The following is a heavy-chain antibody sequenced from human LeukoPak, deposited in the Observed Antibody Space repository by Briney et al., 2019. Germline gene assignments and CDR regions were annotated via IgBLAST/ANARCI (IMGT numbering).Heavy chain of an antibody. Sequence: GGSLRLSCAVSGITLSNYGMSWVRQAPGRGLEWVAGISDSGGSTNYADSVKGRFTISRDNPKNTLYLQMNSLRAEDTAVYYCAKGVGVSTARAFDMWGQGTKVTVSS. CDR1: GITLSNYG. J-gene: IGHJ3*02. CDR3: AKGVGVSTARAFDM. D-gene: IGHD3-10*01. CDR2: ISDSGGST. V-gene: IGHV3-23*01.